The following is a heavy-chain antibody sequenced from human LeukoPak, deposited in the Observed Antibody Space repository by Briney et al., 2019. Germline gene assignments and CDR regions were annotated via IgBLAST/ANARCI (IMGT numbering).Heavy chain of an antibody. J-gene: IGHJ3*02. V-gene: IGHV4-59*01. CDR3: ARDGPGYSYAFDI. CDR1: GGSISSYY. Sequence: PSETLSLTCTVSGGSISSYYWSWIRQPPGKGLEWIGYIYYSGSTNYNPSLKSRVTISVDTSKNQFSLKLSSVTAADTAAYYCARDGPGYSYAFDIWGQGTMVTVSS. CDR2: IYYSGST. D-gene: IGHD5-18*01.